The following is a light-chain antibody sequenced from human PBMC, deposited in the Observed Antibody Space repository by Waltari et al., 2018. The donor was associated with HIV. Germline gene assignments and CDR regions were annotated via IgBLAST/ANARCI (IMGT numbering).Light chain of an antibody. Sequence: SSELTQDPAVSVALGPTVRFTCQGDSLRSHYATGYQQTPGQAPVLVIYGKNNRPSGIPDRFSGSSSGNTASLTITGAQAEDEADYYCNSRDSSGNHLGVFGGGTKLTVL. CDR1: SLRSHY. CDR3: NSRDSSGNHLGV. V-gene: IGLV3-19*01. J-gene: IGLJ2*01. CDR2: GKN.